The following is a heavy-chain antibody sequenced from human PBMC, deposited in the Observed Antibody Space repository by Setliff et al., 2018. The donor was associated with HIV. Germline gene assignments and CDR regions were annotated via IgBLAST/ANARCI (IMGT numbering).Heavy chain of an antibody. CDR1: GGTFNNDA. J-gene: IGHJ4*02. CDR3: ARDRLGHIDRPYFDY. CDR2: IVPVLGIT. D-gene: IGHD2-21*01. Sequence: SVTVSCKASGGTFNNDAISWVRQAPGQGLEWMGGIVPVLGITNYSPKFQGRVTITTDESTTTAYMDLSSLISEDTAVYYCARDRLGHIDRPYFDYWGQGTLVTVS. V-gene: IGHV1-69*10.